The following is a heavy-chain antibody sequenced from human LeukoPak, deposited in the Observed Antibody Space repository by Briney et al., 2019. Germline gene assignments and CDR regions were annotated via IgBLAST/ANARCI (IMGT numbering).Heavy chain of an antibody. CDR3: AREGSSSRSRYMDV. V-gene: IGHV3-7*01. Sequence: PGGSLRLSCAASGFTFSGYWMSWVRQAPGKGLEWVANIKQDGSEKYYVDSVKGRFTISRDNAKNSLYLQMNSLRAEDTAVYYCAREGSSSRSRYMDVWGKGTTVTVSS. D-gene: IGHD6-6*01. CDR2: IKQDGSEK. J-gene: IGHJ6*03. CDR1: GFTFSGYW.